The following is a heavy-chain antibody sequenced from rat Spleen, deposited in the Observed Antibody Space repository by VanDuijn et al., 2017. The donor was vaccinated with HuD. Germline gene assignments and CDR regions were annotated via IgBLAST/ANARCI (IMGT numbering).Heavy chain of an antibody. V-gene: IGHV5-58*01. CDR2: IIADGGST. Sequence: EVQLMETGGGLVQPGESXKLSCVXXXFTXXXYXXXWIXXXPGXGLEWIXSIIADGGSTYYPDSVKGRFTISRNNAANTVYLQMNSLRSEDTATYCCGKDMNYYSTYPFYVMGDWGQGASVTVSS. CDR3: GKDMNYYSTYPFYVMGD. CDR1: XFTXXXYX. J-gene: IGHJ4*01. D-gene: IGHD1-2*01.